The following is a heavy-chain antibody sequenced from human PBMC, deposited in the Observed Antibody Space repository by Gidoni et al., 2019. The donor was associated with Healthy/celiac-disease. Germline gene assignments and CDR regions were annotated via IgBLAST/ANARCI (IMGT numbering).Heavy chain of an antibody. V-gene: IGHV4-34*01. CDR3: ATSYYDFWSGYYSSPSYLDY. CDR2: INHSGST. D-gene: IGHD3-3*01. J-gene: IGHJ4*02. Sequence: QVQLQQWGSGLLKPSATLSLTCAVYGGSFSGYYWRWIRQPPGKGLEWIGEINHSGSTNYNPSLKSRVTISVDTSKNQFSLKLSSVTAADTAVYYCATSYYDFWSGYYSSPSYLDYWGQGTLVTVSS. CDR1: GGSFSGYY.